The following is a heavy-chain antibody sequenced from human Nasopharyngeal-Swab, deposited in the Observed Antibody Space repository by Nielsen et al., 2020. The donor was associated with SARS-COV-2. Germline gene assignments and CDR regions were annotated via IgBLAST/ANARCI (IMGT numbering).Heavy chain of an antibody. CDR1: GFTFSSYA. CDR2: ISGSGSSK. J-gene: IGHJ3*02. D-gene: IGHD5-18*01. V-gene: IGHV3-23*01. CDR3: AKDGMVRGAFDI. Sequence: GGSMRLSCAACGFTFSSYAMSWVRQAPGKGLEWVSAISGSGSSKYYADSVKGRFTISRDNSKNTLYLQMNSLRAEDTAVYYCAKDGMVRGAFDIWGQGTMVTVSS.